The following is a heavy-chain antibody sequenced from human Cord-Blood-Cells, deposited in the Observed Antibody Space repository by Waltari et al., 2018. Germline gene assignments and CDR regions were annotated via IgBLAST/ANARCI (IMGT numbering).Heavy chain of an antibody. CDR2: NYTSRST. J-gene: IGHJ3*02. CDR1: GGSISSYY. Sequence: QVQLQESGPGLVKPSETLSLTCTVSGGSISSYYWSWIRQPAGKGLEWIGRNYTSRSTNHHPSLKGRVTMSVDTSKNQFALKLSSVTAADTAVYYCARASDSSSWYRANDAFDIWGQGTMVTVSS. D-gene: IGHD6-13*01. V-gene: IGHV4-4*07. CDR3: ARASDSSSWYRANDAFDI.